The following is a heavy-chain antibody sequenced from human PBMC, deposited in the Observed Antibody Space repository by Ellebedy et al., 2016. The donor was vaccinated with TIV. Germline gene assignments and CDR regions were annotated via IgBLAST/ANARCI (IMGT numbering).Heavy chain of an antibody. CDR3: PKERLENGDLGFDY. D-gene: IGHD3-10*01. V-gene: IGHV3-23*01. CDR1: GFTFSRYA. Sequence: GGSLRLSXVASGFTFSRYAMIWVRQAPGKGLEWVSLISGSASDDKTYYIDSVKGRFTISRDNSKNTVSLHMGSLRAEDTAVYFCPKERLENGDLGFDYWGQGTLVTVSS. CDR2: ISGSASDDKT. J-gene: IGHJ4*02.